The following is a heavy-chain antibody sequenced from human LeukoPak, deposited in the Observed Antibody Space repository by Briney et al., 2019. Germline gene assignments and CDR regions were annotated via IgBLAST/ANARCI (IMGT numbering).Heavy chain of an antibody. CDR1: GFTFRTHG. Sequence: VGSLRLSCAASGFTFRTHGTHWVRQAPGKGLEWVAFMPYHGRNEYCADSVKGRSTISRDNSKNTLYLQMNSLRAEDTAVYYCAKWAAFDYWGQGTLVTVSS. D-gene: IGHD6-13*01. V-gene: IGHV3-30*02. J-gene: IGHJ4*02. CDR3: AKWAAFDY. CDR2: MPYHGRNE.